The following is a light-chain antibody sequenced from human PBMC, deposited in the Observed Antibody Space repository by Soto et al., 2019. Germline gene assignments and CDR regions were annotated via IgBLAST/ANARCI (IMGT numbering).Light chain of an antibody. CDR2: EAS. CDR1: QGISNY. V-gene: IGKV1-5*03. CDR3: QQYNSS. Sequence: IQMTQSPSSPSGSVGDRVAITCRASQGISNYLAWYQQKPGKVPKLLIYEASSLESGVPSRFSGSGSGTEFTLTISSLQPDEFATYYCQQYNSSFGQGTKVDIK. J-gene: IGKJ2*01.